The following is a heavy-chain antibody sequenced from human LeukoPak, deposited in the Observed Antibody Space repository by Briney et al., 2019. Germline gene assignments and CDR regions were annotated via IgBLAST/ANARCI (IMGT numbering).Heavy chain of an antibody. J-gene: IGHJ4*02. CDR3: ARQTIYSSTPFDY. D-gene: IGHD6-13*01. V-gene: IGHV4-39*01. CDR1: GGSISSSSYY. Sequence: SETLSLTCTVSGGSISSSSYYWGWIRQPPGEGLDWIGSIYYSGSTYYNPSLKSRVTISVDTSKNQFSLKLSSVTAADTAVYYCARQTIYSSTPFDYWGQGTLVTVSS. CDR2: IYYSGST.